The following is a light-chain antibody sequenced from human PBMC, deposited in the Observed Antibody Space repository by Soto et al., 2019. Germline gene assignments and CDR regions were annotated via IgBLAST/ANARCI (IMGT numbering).Light chain of an antibody. V-gene: IGKV1-5*01. CDR3: LQYNTFPHT. J-gene: IGKJ5*01. Sequence: IQMTQSASTLSASLGDTVTLPWRSSQMIARWLAWYQQKPGTAPRLIIYDATSLQSGVPSRFSASASGTDFTLTISSLHTDDFATYYCLQYNTFPHTFGQGTRLEIK. CDR1: QMIARW. CDR2: DAT.